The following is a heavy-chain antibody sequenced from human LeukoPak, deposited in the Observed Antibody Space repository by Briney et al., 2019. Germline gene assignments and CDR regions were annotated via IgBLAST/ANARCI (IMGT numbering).Heavy chain of an antibody. V-gene: IGHV3-48*01. J-gene: IGHJ4*02. D-gene: IGHD6-6*01. CDR1: GLTISSYS. CDR2: ISSSSRTI. Sequence: GGSLRLSCAASGLTISSYSMNWVRQAPGKGLQWVSYISSSSRTIYYADSVKGRFTISRDKAKNSLYLQMNSLRAEDTAVYYCARRGLSNSSFGLFDYWGQGTLVTVSS. CDR3: ARRGLSNSSFGLFDY.